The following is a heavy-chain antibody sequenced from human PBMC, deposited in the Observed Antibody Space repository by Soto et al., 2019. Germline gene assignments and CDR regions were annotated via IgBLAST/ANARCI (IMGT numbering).Heavy chain of an antibody. CDR2: IYTSGST. D-gene: IGHD2-8*02. V-gene: IGHV4-4*07. CDR3: ARDWGWGKESHPNWFDP. CDR1: GGSISSYY. Sequence: QVQLQESGPGLVKPSETLSLTCTVSGGSISSYYWSWIRQPAGKGLEWIGRIYTSGSTNYNPSLKSRVTMSVDTSKNQFSRKLSSVTAADPAVYYCARDWGWGKESHPNWFDPWGQGTLVTVSS. J-gene: IGHJ5*02.